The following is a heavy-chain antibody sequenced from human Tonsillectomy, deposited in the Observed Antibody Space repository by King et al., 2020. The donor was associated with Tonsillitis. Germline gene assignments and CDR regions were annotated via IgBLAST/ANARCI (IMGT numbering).Heavy chain of an antibody. D-gene: IGHD6-13*01. CDR2: ISYDGSNK. V-gene: IGHV3-30-3*01. CDR3: AREESPGIAAAEYDY. Sequence: QVQLVESGGDVVQPGRSLRLSCAASGFTFSTYAMHWVRQAPGKGLEWVAVISYDGSNKYHADSVKGRFTISRDNSKNTLHLQMNSLRAEDTAVYYCAREESPGIAAAEYDYRGQGTLVTVSP. CDR1: GFTFSTYA. J-gene: IGHJ4*02.